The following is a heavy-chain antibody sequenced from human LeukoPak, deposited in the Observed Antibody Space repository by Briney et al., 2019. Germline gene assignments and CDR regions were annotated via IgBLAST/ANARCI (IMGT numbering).Heavy chain of an antibody. V-gene: IGHV3-23*01. CDR2: INWNGGGT. J-gene: IGHJ4*02. Sequence: PGGSLRPSCATSGFTFSSYAMSWVRQAPGKGLEWVSGINWNGGGTGYADSVKGRFTISRDNSKNTLYLQMNSLRAEDTAVYYCAKDRTDRSYWGQGTLVTVFS. CDR1: GFTFSSYA. CDR3: AKDRTDRSY. D-gene: IGHD1-14*01.